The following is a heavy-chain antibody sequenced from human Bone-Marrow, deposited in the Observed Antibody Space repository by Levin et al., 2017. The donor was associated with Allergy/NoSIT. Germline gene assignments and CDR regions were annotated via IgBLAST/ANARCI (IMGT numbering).Heavy chain of an antibody. CDR3: ARSPTLDY. J-gene: IGHJ4*02. Sequence: GGSLRLSCAASGFTFRSYAMNWVRQAPGKGLEWVSAISASGGNTFYADSVKGRFIVSRDNSKNTLFLQMNSLRAEDTAIYFCARSPTLDYWGQGTLVTVSS. V-gene: IGHV3-23*01. CDR2: ISASGGNT. CDR1: GFTFRSYA.